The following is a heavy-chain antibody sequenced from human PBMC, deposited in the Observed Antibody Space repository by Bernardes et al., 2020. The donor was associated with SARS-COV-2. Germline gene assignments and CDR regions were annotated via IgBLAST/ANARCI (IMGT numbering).Heavy chain of an antibody. V-gene: IGHV3-30*03. D-gene: IGHD4-17*01. CDR3: ATDPTYGDYLTDY. J-gene: IGHJ4*02. CDR2: ISYDGNYQ. CDR1: GFTFSNYG. Sequence: GGSLRLSCVGSGFTFSNYGMHWVRQAPGKGLEWVTTISYDGNYQYYGDSVKGRFAISRDNSKNTLFLQMNSLRSEDTAVYYCATDPTYGDYLTDYWGQGTLVTVSS.